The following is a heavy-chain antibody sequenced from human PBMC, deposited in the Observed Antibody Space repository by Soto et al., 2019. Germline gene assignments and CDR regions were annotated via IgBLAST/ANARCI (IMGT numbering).Heavy chain of an antibody. Sequence: QVQLAESGGGAVQPGRSLRLSCAASGLTFSSYALHWVRQAPGKGLEWVAVISYDGSNKYYADSVKGRFTISRDNSKNTLYLQMNSLRAEDTAVYYCARAPTSVTTSYYFDYWGQGTLVTVSS. CDR1: GLTFSSYA. V-gene: IGHV3-30-3*01. CDR3: ARAPTSVTTSYYFDY. J-gene: IGHJ4*02. CDR2: ISYDGSNK. D-gene: IGHD4-17*01.